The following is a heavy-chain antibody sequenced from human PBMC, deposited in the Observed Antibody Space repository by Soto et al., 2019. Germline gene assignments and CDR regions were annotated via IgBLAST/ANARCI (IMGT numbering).Heavy chain of an antibody. CDR1: GDSVSSNSAA. D-gene: IGHD6-19*01. CDR2: TYYRSKWYN. V-gene: IGHV6-1*01. J-gene: IGHJ6*02. CDR3: ARDXIVIAVADIHYYYGMDV. Sequence: SETLSLTCAISGDSVSSNSAAWNWIRQSPSRGLEWLGRTYYRSKWYNDYAVSVKSRITINPDTSKNQFSLQLNSVTPEDTAVYYCARDXIVIAVADIHYYYGMDVWGQGTTVTVSS.